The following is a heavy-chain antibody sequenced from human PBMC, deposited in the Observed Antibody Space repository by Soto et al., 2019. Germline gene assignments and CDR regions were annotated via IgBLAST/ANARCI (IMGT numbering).Heavy chain of an antibody. Sequence: QVQLVQSGAEVKKPGSSVKVSCKASGGTFSSYTISWVRQAPGQGLEWMGRIIPILGIANYAQKFQGRVTITADKSTSTAYVELRSLRSEDTAVDYCAREEYYYGSGAFFDYWGQGTLVTVSS. CDR2: IIPILGIA. CDR3: AREEYYYGSGAFFDY. J-gene: IGHJ4*02. CDR1: GGTFSSYT. D-gene: IGHD3-10*01. V-gene: IGHV1-69*08.